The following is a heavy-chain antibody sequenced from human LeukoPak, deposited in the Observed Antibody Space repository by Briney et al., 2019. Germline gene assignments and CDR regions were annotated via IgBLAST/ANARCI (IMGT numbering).Heavy chain of an antibody. Sequence: GSLRLSCAASGFTFSSYAMSWVRQPPGKGLEWIGEINHSGSTNYNPSLKSRVTISVDTSKNQFSLKLSSVTAADTAVYYYARSFYYDSINWGQGTLVTVSS. J-gene: IGHJ4*02. CDR2: INHSGST. D-gene: IGHD3-22*01. CDR3: ARSFYYDSIN. V-gene: IGHV4-34*01. CDR1: GFTFSSYA.